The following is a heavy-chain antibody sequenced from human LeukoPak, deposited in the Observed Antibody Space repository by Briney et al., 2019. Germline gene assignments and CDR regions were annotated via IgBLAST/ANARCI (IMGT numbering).Heavy chain of an antibody. V-gene: IGHV3-30-3*01. CDR2: ISYDGSNK. D-gene: IGHD2-15*01. CDR3: AKDCSGGSCYFHGAFDI. J-gene: IGHJ3*02. CDR1: GFTFSSYA. Sequence: PGGSLRLSCAASGFTFSSYAMHWVRQAPGKGLEWVAVISYDGSNKYYADSVKGRFTISRDNSKNTLYLQMNSLRAEDTAVYYCAKDCSGGSCYFHGAFDIWGQGTMVTVSS.